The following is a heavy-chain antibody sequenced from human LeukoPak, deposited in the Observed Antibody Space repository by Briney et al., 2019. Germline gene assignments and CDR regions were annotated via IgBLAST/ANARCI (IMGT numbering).Heavy chain of an antibody. V-gene: IGHV3-9*01. J-gene: IGHJ6*02. CDR2: ISWYSGTI. CDR1: GFTFDDYA. Sequence: PGGSLRLSCVASGFTFDDYAMHWVRQAPGKGLEWVSSISWYSGTIGYADSVKGRFSISRDNAKNTLYLEMNSLRADDTALYFCAREVWRRVFYYGVDVWGQGTPVAVSS. D-gene: IGHD2-21*01. CDR3: AREVWRRVFYYGVDV.